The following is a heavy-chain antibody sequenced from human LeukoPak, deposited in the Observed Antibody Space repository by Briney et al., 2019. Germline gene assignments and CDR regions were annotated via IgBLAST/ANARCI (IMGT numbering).Heavy chain of an antibody. CDR3: AKDWDDYGDYLPLDY. V-gene: IGHV3-64*04. Sequence: GGSLRLSCSASGFPFSSYAMHWVRQAPGKGLEYLSAITSNGGTTYYADSVKGRFTISRDNSKNTLYLQMNSLRAEDTAVYYCAKDWDDYGDYLPLDYWGQGTLVTVSS. D-gene: IGHD4-17*01. J-gene: IGHJ4*02. CDR2: ITSNGGTT. CDR1: GFPFSSYA.